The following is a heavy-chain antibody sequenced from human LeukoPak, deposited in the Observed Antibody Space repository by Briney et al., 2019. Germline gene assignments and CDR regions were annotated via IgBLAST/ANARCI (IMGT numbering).Heavy chain of an antibody. V-gene: IGHV3-21*01. J-gene: IGHJ6*03. CDR3: ARYYDFWSAYSSSYYYMDV. CDR2: ISSSSSYI. Sequence: GGPLRLSCAACGFTFSSYSMNWLRQAPGKALEWVSSISSSSSYIYYADSVKGRFTISRDNAKDSLYLQMTSLRAEDTAVYYCARYYDFWSAYSSSYYYMDVWGKGTTVTVSS. D-gene: IGHD3-3*01. CDR1: GFTFSSYS.